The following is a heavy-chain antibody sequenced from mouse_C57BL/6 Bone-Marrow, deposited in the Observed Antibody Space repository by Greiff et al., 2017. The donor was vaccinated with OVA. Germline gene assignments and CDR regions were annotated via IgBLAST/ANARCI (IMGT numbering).Heavy chain of an antibody. CDR2: IYPGGGYT. CDR1: GYTFTNYW. Sequence: VQLQQSGAELVRPGTSVKMSCKASGYTFTNYWIGWAKQRPGHGLEWIGDIYPGGGYTNYNEKFKGKATLTADKSSSTAYMQFSSLTSEDSAIYYCALFYYDYRRAMDYWGQGTSVTVSS. J-gene: IGHJ4*01. V-gene: IGHV1-63*01. CDR3: ALFYYDYRRAMDY. D-gene: IGHD2-4*01.